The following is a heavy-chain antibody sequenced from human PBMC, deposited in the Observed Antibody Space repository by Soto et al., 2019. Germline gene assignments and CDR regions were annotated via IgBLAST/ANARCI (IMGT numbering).Heavy chain of an antibody. Sequence: SVKVSCKASGATFSGSAFSWVRQAPGQGLEWMGGITPTLGTTNYAQHLQGRVTITADESTATSFMELTSLTSADTAVYYCARHDSNGDFDFWGQGTQVTVSS. CDR3: ARHDSNGDFDF. V-gene: IGHV1-69*13. J-gene: IGHJ4*02. D-gene: IGHD2-8*01. CDR1: GATFSGSA. CDR2: ITPTLGTT.